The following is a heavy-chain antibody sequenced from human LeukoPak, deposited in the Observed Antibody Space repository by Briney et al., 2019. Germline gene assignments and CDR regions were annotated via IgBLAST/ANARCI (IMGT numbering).Heavy chain of an antibody. Sequence: ASVKVSCKASGGTFSSYAISWVRQAPGQGLEWMGWISAYNGNTNYAQKLQGRVTMTTDTSTSTAYMELRSLRSDDTAVYHCARARWSVRGVPYYFDYWGQGTLVTVSS. CDR2: ISAYNGNT. CDR1: GGTFSSYA. D-gene: IGHD3-10*01. CDR3: ARARWSVRGVPYYFDY. J-gene: IGHJ4*02. V-gene: IGHV1-18*01.